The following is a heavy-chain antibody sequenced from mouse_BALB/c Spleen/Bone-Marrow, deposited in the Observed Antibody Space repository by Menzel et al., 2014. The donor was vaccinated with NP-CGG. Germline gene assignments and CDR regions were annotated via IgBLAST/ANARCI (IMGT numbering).Heavy chain of an antibody. Sequence: EVKLVESGGGLVKPGGSLKLSCAASGFTFSSYTMSWVRQTPEKRLEWVATXSSVGIYTYYPDSVKGRFTISRDNAKNTLYLQMSSLKSEDTAMYYCXXXXXXXXXYYAMDYWGXGTSVTVSA. CDR2: XSSVGIYT. CDR1: GFTFSSYT. CDR3: XXXXXXXXXYYAMDY. J-gene: IGHJ4*01. V-gene: IGHV5-6-4*01.